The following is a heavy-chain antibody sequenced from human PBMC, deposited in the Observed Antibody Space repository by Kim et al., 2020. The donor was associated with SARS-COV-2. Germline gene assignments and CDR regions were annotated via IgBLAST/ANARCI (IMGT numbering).Heavy chain of an antibody. CDR3: ARGRQTPPYYYYYYGMDV. D-gene: IGHD6-25*01. J-gene: IGHJ6*02. Sequence: SETLSLTCTVSGGSISSGGYYWSWIRQHPGKGLEWIGYIYYSGSTYYNPSLKSRVTISVDTSKNQFSLKLSSVTAADTAVYYCARGRQTPPYYYYYYGMDVWGQGTTVTVSS. CDR2: IYYSGST. V-gene: IGHV4-31*03. CDR1: GGSISSGGYY.